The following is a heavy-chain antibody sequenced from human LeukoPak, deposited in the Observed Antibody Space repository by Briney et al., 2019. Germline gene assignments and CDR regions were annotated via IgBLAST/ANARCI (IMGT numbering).Heavy chain of an antibody. V-gene: IGHV5-51*01. D-gene: IGHD3-22*01. CDR3: ARLPTMIVVEADAFDI. CDR1: GFRFTTFC. J-gene: IGHJ3*02. CDR2: ICPGDSDT. Sequence: GESLKISCKGSGFRFTTFCIAWVRQMPGKGLEWMGIICPGDSDTTYGSSFQGQVTISADKSISTAYLQWSSLKASDTAMYYCARLPTMIVVEADAFDIWGQGTMVTVSS.